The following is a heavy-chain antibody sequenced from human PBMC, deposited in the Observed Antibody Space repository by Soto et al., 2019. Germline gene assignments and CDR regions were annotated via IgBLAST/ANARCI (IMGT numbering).Heavy chain of an antibody. CDR3: AKDILSEGYSYGYN. D-gene: IGHD5-18*01. CDR2: ISGSGGST. Sequence: GPLRRSRRDPGCKCPCDHMRRLRRSQGKGVEWVSAISGSGGSTYYADSVKGRFTISRDNSKNTLYLQMNSLRAEDTAVYYFAKDILSEGYSYGYNWGQGTLVTVSS. V-gene: IGHV3-23*01. CDR1: GCKCPCDH. J-gene: IGHJ4*02.